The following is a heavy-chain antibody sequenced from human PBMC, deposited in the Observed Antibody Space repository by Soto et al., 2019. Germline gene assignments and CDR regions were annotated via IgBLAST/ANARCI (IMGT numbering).Heavy chain of an antibody. CDR1: GFTVSSNY. J-gene: IGHJ4*02. CDR3: ARVSSDYGDLTFDY. D-gene: IGHD4-17*01. CDR2: IYSGGST. Sequence: GGSLRLSCAASGFTVSSNYMSWVRQAPGKGLEWVSVIYSGGSTYYADSVKGRFTISRDNSKNTLYLQMNSLRAEDTAVYYCARVSSDYGDLTFDYWGQGTLVTVSS. V-gene: IGHV3-66*01.